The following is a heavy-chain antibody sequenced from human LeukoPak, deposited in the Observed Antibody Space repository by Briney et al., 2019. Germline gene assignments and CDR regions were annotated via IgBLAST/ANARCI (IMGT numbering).Heavy chain of an antibody. D-gene: IGHD5-18*01. CDR2: IYHSGST. Sequence: SQTLPQTCAVSGDSISSGGYSGSWIRQPPGKGVEWIGYIYHSGSTYYNPSFKSRVTISVDRSKNQFSLKLSSVTAADTAVYYWARVVLQLWSQFDYWGQGTLVTVSS. V-gene: IGHV4-30-2*01. J-gene: IGHJ4*02. CDR3: ARVVLQLWSQFDY. CDR1: GDSISSGGYS.